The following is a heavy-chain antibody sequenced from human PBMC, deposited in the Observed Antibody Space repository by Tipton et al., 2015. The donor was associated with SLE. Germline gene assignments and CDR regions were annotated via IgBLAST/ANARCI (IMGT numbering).Heavy chain of an antibody. CDR3: AREGNYYDSSGPIDYFDY. J-gene: IGHJ4*02. V-gene: IGHV4-4*07. CDR1: GGSISNYY. Sequence: LRLSCTVSGGSISNYYWSWIRQPAGKGLEWIGRFYTSGSPNYNPSLKSRVTMSVDTSKNQFSLKLSSVTAADTAVYYCAREGNYYDSSGPIDYFDYWGQGTLVTVSS. D-gene: IGHD3-22*01. CDR2: FYTSGSP.